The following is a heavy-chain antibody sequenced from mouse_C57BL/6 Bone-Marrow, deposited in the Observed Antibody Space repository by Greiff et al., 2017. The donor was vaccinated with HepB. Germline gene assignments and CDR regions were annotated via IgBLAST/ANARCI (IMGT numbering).Heavy chain of an antibody. CDR1: GFTFSSYA. D-gene: IGHD1-3*01. CDR3: TRESPAWFAY. Sequence: EVHLVESGEGLVKPGGSLKLSCAASGFTFSSYAMSWVRQTPEKRLEWVAYISSGGDYIYYADTVKGRFTISRDNARNTLYLQMSSLKSEDTAMYYCTRESPAWFAYWGQGTLVTVSA. J-gene: IGHJ3*01. V-gene: IGHV5-9-1*02. CDR2: ISSGGDYI.